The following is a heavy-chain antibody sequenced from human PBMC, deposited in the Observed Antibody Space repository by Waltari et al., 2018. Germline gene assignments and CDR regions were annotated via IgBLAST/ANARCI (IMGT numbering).Heavy chain of an antibody. D-gene: IGHD2-15*01. CDR3: ARDRYCSGGSCYGGGGAFDI. CDR2: IYSSGTT. Sequence: QVQLQESGPGLVKPSETLSLPCTVSGGSISSYYWRWIRQPPGKGLEWIGYIYSSGTTNNNPSLKSRVTISVDTSKNQFSLKLSSVTAADTAVYYCARDRYCSGGSCYGGGGAFDIWGQGTMVTVSS. J-gene: IGHJ3*02. CDR1: GGSISSYY. V-gene: IGHV4-59*01.